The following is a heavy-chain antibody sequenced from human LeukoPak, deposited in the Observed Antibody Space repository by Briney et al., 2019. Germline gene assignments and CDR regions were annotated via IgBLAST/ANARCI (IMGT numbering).Heavy chain of an antibody. D-gene: IGHD3-22*01. Sequence: PGGSLRLSCAASGFTFSSYSMNWVRQAPGKGLEWVAFIRYDGSNKYYADSVKGRFTISRDNSKNTLYLQMNSLRAEDTAVYYCAKDKYGSGYPLCMDVWGKGTTVTVSS. CDR2: IRYDGSNK. CDR1: GFTFSSYS. CDR3: AKDKYGSGYPLCMDV. V-gene: IGHV3-30*02. J-gene: IGHJ6*03.